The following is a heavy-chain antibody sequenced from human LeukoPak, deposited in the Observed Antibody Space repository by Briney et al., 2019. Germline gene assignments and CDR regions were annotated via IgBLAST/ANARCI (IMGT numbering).Heavy chain of an antibody. V-gene: IGHV4-34*01. CDR2: INHSGST. D-gene: IGHD1-14*01. CDR3: ARGWVATTSYYYYGIDV. Sequence: PSETLSLTCAVYGGSFSGYYWNWIRQPPGKGLEWIGEINHSGSTNYNPSLKSRVTILVDTSKNQFSLKLSSATAADTAVYYCARGWVATTSYYYYGIDVWGKGTTVTVSS. CDR1: GGSFSGYY. J-gene: IGHJ6*04.